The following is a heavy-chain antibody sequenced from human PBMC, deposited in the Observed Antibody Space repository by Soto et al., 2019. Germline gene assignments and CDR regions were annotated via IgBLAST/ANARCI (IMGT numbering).Heavy chain of an antibody. CDR2: ISVSGDNI. J-gene: IGHJ4*01. D-gene: IGHD3-3*02. CDR3: ARDLGLLECLVDD. CDR1: GFSFNRFN. Sequence: GSRRFPCLASGFSFNRFNISWIRRAPGRGLEWVASISVSGDNIYYGDSVQGRFTISRANSKRSVFLDLKSLRVEYTAVYYWARDLGLLECLVDDGGRGTLVTGSS. V-gene: IGHV3-21*01.